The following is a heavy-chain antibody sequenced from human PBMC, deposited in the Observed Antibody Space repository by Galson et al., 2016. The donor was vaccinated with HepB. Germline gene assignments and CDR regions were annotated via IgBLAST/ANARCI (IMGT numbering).Heavy chain of an antibody. J-gene: IGHJ4*02. Sequence: SVKVSCKASNYGFINYDISWVRQAPGQGLEWMGWISTYKGDTNYAQKLQGRVTMTTDRSTSTAYMDLRSLRSDDTAVYYCAGLCSGGRCYSPFDYWGQGTLVTVSS. V-gene: IGHV1-18*01. CDR1: NYGFINYD. D-gene: IGHD2-15*01. CDR3: AGLCSGGRCYSPFDY. CDR2: ISTYKGDT.